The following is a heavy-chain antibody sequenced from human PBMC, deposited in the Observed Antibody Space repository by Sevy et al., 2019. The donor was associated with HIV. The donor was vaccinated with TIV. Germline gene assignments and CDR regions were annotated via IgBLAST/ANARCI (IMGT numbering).Heavy chain of an antibody. Sequence: GGSLRLSCAASGFTFSSSAMTWVRQAPGKGLEWVSFISYDGSNKKYADSVKGRLTVSRDKSKNTLYLQMNSLRAEDTAVYYCAKDLDYFDSSAGPSSLIYNYYYGLEDWGPGTTVTVSS. CDR2: ISYDGSNK. D-gene: IGHD3-22*01. CDR3: AKDLDYFDSSAGPSSLIYNYYYGLED. J-gene: IGHJ6*02. CDR1: GFTFSSSA. V-gene: IGHV3-30*18.